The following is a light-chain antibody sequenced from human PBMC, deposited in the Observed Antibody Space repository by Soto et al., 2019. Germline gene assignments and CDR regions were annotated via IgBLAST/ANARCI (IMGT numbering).Light chain of an antibody. Sequence: EIVMTQSPATLSVSPGERATLSCRASQSIDNNLAGYQQKLGQTPRLLIYGASTRATGAPARFSGSGSGTEFTLTISNLQSEDFAVYYCQQYYYGPASSFGQGTKLEIK. CDR2: GAS. CDR1: QSIDNN. V-gene: IGKV3-15*01. CDR3: QQYYYGPASS. J-gene: IGKJ2*04.